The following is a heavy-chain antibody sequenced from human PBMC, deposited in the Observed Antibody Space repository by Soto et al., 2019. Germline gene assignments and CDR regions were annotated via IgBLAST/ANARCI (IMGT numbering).Heavy chain of an antibody. V-gene: IGHV2-5*01. D-gene: IGHD2-21*02. J-gene: IGHJ4*02. Sequence: QITLKESGPTLVRPTQTLTLTCTFSGFSLNTGGVGVGWFRQPPGKAVEWLALIYWRDDKRYRPTLKSRLTITEDNSKSQVVLTMTNMDPGDTATYYCAHTAATGGYWETFDFWGQGILVTVSS. CDR1: GFSLNTGGVG. CDR2: IYWRDDK. CDR3: AHTAATGGYWETFDF.